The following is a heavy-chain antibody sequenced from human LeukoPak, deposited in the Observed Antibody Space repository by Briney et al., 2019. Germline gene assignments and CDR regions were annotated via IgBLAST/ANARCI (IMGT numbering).Heavy chain of an antibody. J-gene: IGHJ4*02. CDR3: AREAAGDFDY. Sequence: SQTLSLTCATSGESVSSTSAAWNWIRHSPSKGLNWLGRTYYRSKWYNDYAVSVKSRITINPDTSKNQFSLQLNSVTPEDTAVYYCAREAAGDFDYWGQGTLVTVSS. V-gene: IGHV6-1*01. D-gene: IGHD6-13*01. CDR2: TYYRSKWYN. CDR1: GESVSSTSAA.